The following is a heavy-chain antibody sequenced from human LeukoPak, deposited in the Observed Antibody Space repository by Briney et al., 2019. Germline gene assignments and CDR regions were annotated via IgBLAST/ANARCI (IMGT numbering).Heavy chain of an antibody. Sequence: GGSLRLSCAASGFTFDDYGMSWVRQAPGKGLEWVSGINWNGGSTYYADSVKGRFTISRDNSKNTLYLQMNSLRAEDTAVYYCAKGIQGWFGELYYFDYWGQGTLVTVSS. CDR1: GFTFDDYG. J-gene: IGHJ4*02. D-gene: IGHD3-10*01. V-gene: IGHV3-20*04. CDR3: AKGIQGWFGELYYFDY. CDR2: INWNGGST.